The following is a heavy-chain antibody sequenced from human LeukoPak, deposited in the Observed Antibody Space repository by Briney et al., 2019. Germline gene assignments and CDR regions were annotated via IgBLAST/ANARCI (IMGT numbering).Heavy chain of an antibody. CDR2: ISSSSSTI. V-gene: IGHV3-48*01. J-gene: IGHJ4*02. CDR3: ARDDYGDYQPFDY. D-gene: IGHD4-17*01. CDR1: GFTFSSYS. Sequence: PGGSLRLSCAASGFTFSSYSMNWVRQAPGKGLEWFSYISSSSSTIYYADSVKGRFTISRDNAKNSLYLQMNSLRAEDTAVYYCARDDYGDYQPFDYWGQGTLVTVSS.